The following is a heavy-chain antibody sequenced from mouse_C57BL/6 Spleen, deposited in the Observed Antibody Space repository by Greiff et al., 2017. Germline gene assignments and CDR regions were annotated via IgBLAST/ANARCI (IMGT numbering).Heavy chain of an antibody. V-gene: IGHV1-64*01. D-gene: IGHD2-5*01. J-gene: IGHJ2*01. CDR3: ASHSNAFDY. CDR1: GYTFTSYW. Sequence: QVQLQQPGAELVKPGASVKLSCKASGYTFTSYWMHWVKQRPGQGLEWIGMIHPNSGSTNYHEKFKSKATLTVDKSSSTAYMQLSSLTSEDSAVYYCASHSNAFDYWGQGTTLTVSS. CDR2: IHPNSGST.